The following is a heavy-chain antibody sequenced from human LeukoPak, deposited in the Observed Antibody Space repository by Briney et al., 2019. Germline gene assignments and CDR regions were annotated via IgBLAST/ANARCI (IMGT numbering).Heavy chain of an antibody. J-gene: IGHJ4*02. Sequence: SETLSLTCTVSGGSISSSSYYWGWIRQPPGKGLEWIGSIYYSGSTYYNPSLKSRVTISVDTSKNQFSLKLSSVTAADTAVYYCARHKRFLEWLLRIFDYWGQGTLVTVSS. CDR1: GGSISSSSYY. CDR2: IYYSGST. D-gene: IGHD3-3*01. V-gene: IGHV4-39*01. CDR3: ARHKRFLEWLLRIFDY.